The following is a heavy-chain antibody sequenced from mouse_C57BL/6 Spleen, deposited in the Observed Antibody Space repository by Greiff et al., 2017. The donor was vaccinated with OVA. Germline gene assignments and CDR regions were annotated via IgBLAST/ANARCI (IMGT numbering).Heavy chain of an antibody. CDR1: GYTFPSYW. V-gene: IGHV1-69*01. J-gene: IGHJ2*01. D-gene: IGHD1-1*01. Sequence: QVQLQQPGAELVMPGASVTLSCKASGYTFPSYWMHWLKQRPGQGLEWIGEIDPSDSYTNSNQKFKGKSTLTVDKSSITAYMQLSSLTSEDSAVYYCARVYYGSRYPYYFDDWGQGTTLTVSS. CDR3: ARVYYGSRYPYYFDD. CDR2: IDPSDSYT.